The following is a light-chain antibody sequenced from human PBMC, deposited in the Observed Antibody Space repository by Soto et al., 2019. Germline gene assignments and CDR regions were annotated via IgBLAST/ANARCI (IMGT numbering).Light chain of an antibody. V-gene: IGKV1-5*01. J-gene: IGKJ1*01. CDR3: LQYNDYSWT. Sequence: DTQMTQSPSTLSASVGDRVTITCRASETISTWLAWYQQKPGQAPKLLIYSSSFLESGVPSRFSGSGSGTEFTLTIISRQPDDFATYYCLQYNDYSWTFGQGTKVQIK. CDR1: ETISTW. CDR2: SSS.